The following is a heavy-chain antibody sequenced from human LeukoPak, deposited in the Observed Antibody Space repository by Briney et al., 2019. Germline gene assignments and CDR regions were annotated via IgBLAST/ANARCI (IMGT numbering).Heavy chain of an antibody. V-gene: IGHV3-9*01. Sequence: PGGSLRLSCAASGFTFNNYAMHWVRQAPGKGLEWVSDISWNSGSIYYADSVKGRFTISRDNAKNSLYLQMNSLRVEDTAVDYWARDRRSGSYCVYCGQGTLVTVSS. D-gene: IGHD3-10*01. J-gene: IGHJ4*02. CDR2: ISWNSGSI. CDR3: ARDRRSGSYCVY. CDR1: GFTFNNYA.